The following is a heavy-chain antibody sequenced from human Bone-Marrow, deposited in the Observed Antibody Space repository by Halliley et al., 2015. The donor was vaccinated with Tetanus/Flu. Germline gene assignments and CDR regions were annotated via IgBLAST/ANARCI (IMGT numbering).Heavy chain of an antibody. V-gene: IGHV3-21*01. CDR3: ATGRNNGMGV. J-gene: IGHJ6*02. CDR2: ISITSSYI. Sequence: SLRLSCAASGFTFSRYSMTWVRQAPGKGLEWVSSISITSSYIYYAESLKGRFTVSRDNAENSLFLQMNSLRAEDTAVYYSATGRNNGMGVWGQGPTVTVSS. CDR1: GFTFSRYS.